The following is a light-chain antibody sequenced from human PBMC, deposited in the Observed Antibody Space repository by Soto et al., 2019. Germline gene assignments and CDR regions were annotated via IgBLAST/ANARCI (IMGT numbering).Light chain of an antibody. CDR3: QQRYNWPPLT. CDR2: DAS. CDR1: QSVSSAY. Sequence: EIVLTQSPGTLSFSPGARSTLSFRTIQSVSSAYLAWYQQKSGQAPRLHIYDASNRATGIPARFSGSGSGTDFTLTISSLEPEDFAIYYCQQRYNWPPLTFGQGTRLEIK. V-gene: IGKV3-11*01. J-gene: IGKJ5*01.